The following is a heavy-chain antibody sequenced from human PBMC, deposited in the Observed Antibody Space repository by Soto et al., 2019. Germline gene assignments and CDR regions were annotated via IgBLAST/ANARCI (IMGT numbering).Heavy chain of an antibody. CDR2: ISAYNGNT. J-gene: IGHJ4*02. Sequence: QVQLVQSGAEVKKPWASVKVYCKASGYTCRSYGISWVRPAPGQGLEWMGWISAYNGNTNYAQKLHGRVTMTTDTSTSTAYMELRSLRSDDTSVYYCARTLPPIDYWVQGTLVTVSS. CDR3: ARTLPPIDY. D-gene: IGHD1-26*01. V-gene: IGHV1-18*01. CDR1: GYTCRSYG.